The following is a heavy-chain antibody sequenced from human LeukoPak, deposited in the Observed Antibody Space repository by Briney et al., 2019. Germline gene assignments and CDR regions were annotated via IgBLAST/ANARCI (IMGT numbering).Heavy chain of an antibody. D-gene: IGHD3-10*01. Sequence: GGSLRLSCAASGFTFTICAMNWVRQAPGKGLEWVSGISGSGGSTYYADSVKGRFTISRDSSKNTVYLQMSSLRAEDTAVYYCAKADGSYKTLIDYWGQGTLVTVPS. CDR1: GFTFTICA. CDR3: AKADGSYKTLIDY. CDR2: ISGSGGST. V-gene: IGHV3-23*01. J-gene: IGHJ4*02.